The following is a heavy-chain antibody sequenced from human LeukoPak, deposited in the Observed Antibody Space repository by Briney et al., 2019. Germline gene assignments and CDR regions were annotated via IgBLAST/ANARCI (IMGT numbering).Heavy chain of an antibody. CDR2: INWNGGST. V-gene: IGHV3-20*04. J-gene: IGHJ4*02. CDR3: ARGIGRFDY. CDR1: GFTFSSYG. Sequence: GGTLRLSCAASGFTFSSYGMNWVRQAPGKGLEWVSGINWNGGSTGYADSVKGRFTISRDNAKNSLYLQMNSLRAEDTALYYCARGIGRFDYWGQGTLVTVSS. D-gene: IGHD2-15*01.